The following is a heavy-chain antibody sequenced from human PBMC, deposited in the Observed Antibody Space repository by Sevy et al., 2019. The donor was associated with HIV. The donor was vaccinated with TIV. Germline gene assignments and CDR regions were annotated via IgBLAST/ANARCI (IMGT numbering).Heavy chain of an antibody. J-gene: IGHJ4*02. CDR2: INYSGST. V-gene: IGHV4-39*01. CDR3: AGPILTYNNGWSYYDY. Sequence: SETLSLTCTVSGASISSSGYYWGWIRQPPGKGLEWIASINYSGSTFYNPSLKSRVTISADTSKNQFSLDLNSVTAADTAIYYCAGPILTYNNGWSYYDYWGQGTVVTV. D-gene: IGHD6-19*01. CDR1: GASISSSGYY.